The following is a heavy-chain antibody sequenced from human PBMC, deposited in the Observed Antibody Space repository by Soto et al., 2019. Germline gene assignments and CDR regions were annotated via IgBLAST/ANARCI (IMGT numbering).Heavy chain of an antibody. CDR1: GFTFSSYA. CDR3: AKDLRWLRGSSSSPLDYYYYYGMDV. D-gene: IGHD6-6*01. CDR2: ISGSGGST. V-gene: IGHV3-23*01. Sequence: GGSLRLSCAASGFTFSSYAMSWVRQAPGKGLEWVSAISGSGGSTYYADSVKGRFTISRDNSKNTLYLQMNSLRAEDTAVYYCAKDLRWLRGSSSSPLDYYYYYGMDVWGQGTTVTVSS. J-gene: IGHJ6*02.